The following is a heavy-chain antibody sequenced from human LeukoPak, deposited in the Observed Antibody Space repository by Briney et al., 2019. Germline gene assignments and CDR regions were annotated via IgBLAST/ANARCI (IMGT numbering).Heavy chain of an antibody. CDR3: ARALTTLTYEGY. J-gene: IGHJ4*02. CDR2: IYSGGST. D-gene: IGHD1-1*01. CDR1: GFTVSSNY. V-gene: IGHV3-53*01. Sequence: GGSLRLSCAASGFTVSSNYMSWVRQAPGKGLEWVSVIYSGGSTYYADSVMGRFTISRDNSKNALYLQMNSLRAEDTAVYYCARALTTLTYEGYWGQGTLVTVSS.